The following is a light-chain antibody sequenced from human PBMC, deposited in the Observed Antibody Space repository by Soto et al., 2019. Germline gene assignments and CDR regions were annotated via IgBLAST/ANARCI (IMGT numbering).Light chain of an antibody. CDR1: SRDVGGYNY. V-gene: IGLV2-11*01. Sequence: QSVRTEPRSVSGSPVQAVTISCTGTSRDVGGYNYVSWYQQHPGKAPKLMIYDVSKRPSGVPDRFSGSKSGNTASLTISGLQAEDEADYYCCSYAGSYTLYVFGTGTKVTVL. CDR3: CSYAGSYTLYV. CDR2: DVS. J-gene: IGLJ1*01.